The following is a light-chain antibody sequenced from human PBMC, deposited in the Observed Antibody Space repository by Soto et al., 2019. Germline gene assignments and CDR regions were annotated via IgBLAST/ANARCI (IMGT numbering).Light chain of an antibody. V-gene: IGKV3-20*01. Sequence: EIVLTQSPATLSVSPGERATLSCRASQSVSNNYLAWYQQKPGQAPRLLIYGASSRATGIPDRFSGSGSGTDLTLTISRLEPEDFAVYYCQQYGSSPLTFGGGTKVDIK. J-gene: IGKJ4*01. CDR2: GAS. CDR1: QSVSNNY. CDR3: QQYGSSPLT.